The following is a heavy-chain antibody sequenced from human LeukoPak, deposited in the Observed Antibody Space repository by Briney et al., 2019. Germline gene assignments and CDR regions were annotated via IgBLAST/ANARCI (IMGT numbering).Heavy chain of an antibody. CDR2: VSGSGGRT. CDR3: ASGGLRYFDHI. D-gene: IGHD3-9*01. CDR1: GFTFAGYA. V-gene: IGHV3-23*01. Sequence: GGSLRLSCAASGFTFAGYAMSWVRQGPGKGLEWVSTVSGSGGRTYSADSVKGRFTISRDNSKNTLYLQMNSLRAEDTAVYYCASGGLRYFDHIWGQGTVVTVSS. J-gene: IGHJ3*02.